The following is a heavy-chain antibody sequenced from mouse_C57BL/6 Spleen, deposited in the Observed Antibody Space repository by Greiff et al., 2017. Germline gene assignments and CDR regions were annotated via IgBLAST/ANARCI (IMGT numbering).Heavy chain of an antibody. CDR3: ARGGTVPWYFDV. D-gene: IGHD1-1*01. Sequence: DVKLVESEGGLVQPGSSMKLSCTASGFTFSDYYMAWVRQVPEKGLEWVANINYDGSSTYYLDSLKSRFIISRDNAKNILYLQMSSLKSEDTATYYCARGGTVPWYFDVWGTGTTVTVSS. J-gene: IGHJ1*03. CDR1: GFTFSDYY. V-gene: IGHV5-16*01. CDR2: INYDGSST.